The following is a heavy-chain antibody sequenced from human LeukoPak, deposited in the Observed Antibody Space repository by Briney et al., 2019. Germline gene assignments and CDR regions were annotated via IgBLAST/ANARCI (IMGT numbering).Heavy chain of an antibody. CDR2: ISSSTSYI. V-gene: IGHV3-21*01. Sequence: GGSLRLSCAASGFTFSSYAMSWVRQAPGKGLEWVSSISSSTSYIYYADSVKGRFTISRDNAKNSLYLQMNSLRAEDTAVYYCAREDVVVTAILRGTDAFDIWGQGTMVTVSS. J-gene: IGHJ3*02. CDR1: GFTFSSYA. D-gene: IGHD2-21*02. CDR3: AREDVVVTAILRGTDAFDI.